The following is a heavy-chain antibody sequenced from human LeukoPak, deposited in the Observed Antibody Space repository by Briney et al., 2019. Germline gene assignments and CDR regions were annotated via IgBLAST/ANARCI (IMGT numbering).Heavy chain of an antibody. CDR1: GFTFSSYA. Sequence: GGSLRLSCAASGFTFSSYAMSWVRQAPGKGLEWVSAISGSGGSTYYADSVKGRFTISRDNSKNTLYLQMNSLRAEDTAVYYCARDPGSSSPLDYYYYGMDVWGQGTTVTVSS. D-gene: IGHD6-13*01. J-gene: IGHJ6*02. CDR2: ISGSGGST. CDR3: ARDPGSSSPLDYYYYGMDV. V-gene: IGHV3-23*01.